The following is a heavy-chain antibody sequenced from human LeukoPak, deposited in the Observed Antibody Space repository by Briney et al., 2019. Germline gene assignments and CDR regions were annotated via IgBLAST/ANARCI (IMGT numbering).Heavy chain of an antibody. CDR1: GFTFSTYS. J-gene: IGHJ1*01. Sequence: PGGSLRLSCAASGFTFSTYSMNWVRQAPGKGLEWVASISSSSTYKYYADSVKGRFTISRDNAKNSLYLQVNTLRAEDTAVYYCARDLTAVTTAYFQHWGQGTLVTVCS. D-gene: IGHD4-17*01. CDR2: ISSSSTYK. V-gene: IGHV3-21*01. CDR3: ARDLTAVTTAYFQH.